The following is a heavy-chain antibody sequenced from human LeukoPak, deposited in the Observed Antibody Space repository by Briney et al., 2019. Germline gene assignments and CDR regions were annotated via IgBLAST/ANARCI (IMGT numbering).Heavy chain of an antibody. CDR2: IKHDGSEK. Sequence: GGSLRLSCAASGFMFSTYWMGWVRQAPGKGLAWVANIKHDGSEKFYEDSVKGRFTISRDNAKNSLYLQMNSLRAEDTAVYYCARAPYYDYIWGSYRYTVDYWGQGTLVTVSS. V-gene: IGHV3-7*01. CDR1: GFMFSTYW. J-gene: IGHJ4*02. D-gene: IGHD3-16*02. CDR3: ARAPYYDYIWGSYRYTVDY.